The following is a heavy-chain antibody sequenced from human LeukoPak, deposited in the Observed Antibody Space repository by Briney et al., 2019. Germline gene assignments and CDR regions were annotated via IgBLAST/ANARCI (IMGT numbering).Heavy chain of an antibody. Sequence: GGTLRLSCAASGFTFSHYGMSWVRQAPGKGLEWVSGINWNGGSTGYADSVKGRFTISRDNAKNSLYLQMNSLRAEDTALYYCARDHGYSYFDYWGRGTLVTVSS. J-gene: IGHJ4*02. CDR2: INWNGGST. CDR3: ARDHGYSYFDY. V-gene: IGHV3-20*04. CDR1: GFTFSHYG. D-gene: IGHD5-24*01.